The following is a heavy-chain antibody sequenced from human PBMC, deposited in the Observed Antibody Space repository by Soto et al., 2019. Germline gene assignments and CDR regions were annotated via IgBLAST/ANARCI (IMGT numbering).Heavy chain of an antibody. Sequence: EVQLLESGGGLVQAGGFLRLSCAASGFTFSSKSMSWVRQPPGKGLEWVSGISGSGGSTYYADSVKGRFTISRDNSKNTVFLQLNSLTVEDTAVYFCASDESSSMYYFAYWGHGTLVTVSS. V-gene: IGHV3-23*01. J-gene: IGHJ4*01. CDR3: ASDESSSMYYFAY. D-gene: IGHD6-13*01. CDR2: ISGSGGST. CDR1: GFTFSSKS.